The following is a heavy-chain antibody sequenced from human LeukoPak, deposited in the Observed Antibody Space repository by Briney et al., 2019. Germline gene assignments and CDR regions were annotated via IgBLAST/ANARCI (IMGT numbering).Heavy chain of an antibody. Sequence: VXXSXXXXGYTFXSHDXXXVRQXPGXXLXXRGWMNPNSGNTGSAQKFQGRVAMTRDTSIGTAYLELSSLSSDDTAVYYCVRGYNVVSTATLLLRYWGQGTLVAVTS. V-gene: IGHV1-8*01. CDR3: VRGYNVVSTATLLLRY. J-gene: IGHJ1*01. CDR2: MNPNSGNT. CDR1: GYTFXSHD. D-gene: IGHD2-21*01.